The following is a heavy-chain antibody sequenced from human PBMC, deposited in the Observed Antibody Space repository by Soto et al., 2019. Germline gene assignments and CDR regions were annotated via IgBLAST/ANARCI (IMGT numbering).Heavy chain of an antibody. Sequence: ASVKVSCKASGYTFTSYGISWVRQAPGQGLEWMGWISAYNGNTNYAQKLQGRVTMTTDTSTSTAYMELRSLRSDDTAVYYCARLGRGTTGTTFYYYYYYMDVWGKGTTVTVSS. V-gene: IGHV1-18*01. CDR1: GYTFTSYG. CDR2: ISAYNGNT. J-gene: IGHJ6*03. D-gene: IGHD1-1*01. CDR3: ARLGRGTTGTTFYYYYYYMDV.